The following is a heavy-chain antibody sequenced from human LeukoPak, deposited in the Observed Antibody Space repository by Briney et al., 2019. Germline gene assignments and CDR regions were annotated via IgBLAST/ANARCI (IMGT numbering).Heavy chain of an antibody. D-gene: IGHD3-3*01. V-gene: IGHV3-53*01. CDR3: ARYYDFWSGYSYHNGMDV. CDR1: GFTVSSNY. CDR2: IYSGGST. Sequence: PGGSLRLSCAASGFTVSSNYMSWVRQAPGKGLEWVSVIYSGGSTYYADSVKGRFTISRDNAKNSLYLQMNSLRAEDTAVYYCARYYDFWSGYSYHNGMDVWGQGTTVTVFS. J-gene: IGHJ6*02.